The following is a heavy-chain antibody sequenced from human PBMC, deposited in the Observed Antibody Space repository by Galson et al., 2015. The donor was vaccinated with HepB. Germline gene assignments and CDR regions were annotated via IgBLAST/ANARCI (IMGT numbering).Heavy chain of an antibody. J-gene: IGHJ4*02. Sequence: LRLAGTASGFTVSNAWRSWVRQAPGKGLEWVGRIRSKTDGGTTDYAAPVKGRFTISRDDSKNTLYLQMNSLTTEATAVYYCTSVKLYGSGTPWDYWGQGTLVTVSS. CDR1: GFTVSNAW. CDR2: IRSKTDGGTT. CDR3: TSVKLYGSGTPWDY. V-gene: IGHV3-15*01. D-gene: IGHD3-10*01.